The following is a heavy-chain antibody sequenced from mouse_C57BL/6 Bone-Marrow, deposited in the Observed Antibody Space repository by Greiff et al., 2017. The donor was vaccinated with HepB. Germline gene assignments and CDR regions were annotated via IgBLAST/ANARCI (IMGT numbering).Heavy chain of an antibody. CDR1: GFTIKNTY. J-gene: IGHJ2*01. D-gene: IGHD1-2*01. V-gene: IGHV14-3*01. CDR3: ARGTTAQSLRALYDY. CDR2: IDPANGTT. Sequence: VQLQQSVAELVRPGASVKLSCTASGFTIKNTYMNWVKQSPEQGLEWIGRIDPANGTTKYAPKFQGKATITADTSSNTAYLQLSSQTTEDTAFYYVARGTTAQSLRALYDYWGQGTTLTVSS.